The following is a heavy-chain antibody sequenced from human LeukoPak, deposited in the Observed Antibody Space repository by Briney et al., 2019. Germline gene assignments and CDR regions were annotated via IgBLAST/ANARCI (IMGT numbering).Heavy chain of an antibody. CDR2: IYHSGST. D-gene: IGHD6-13*01. CDR1: GGSISSYY. V-gene: IGHV4-59*08. CDR3: ASLPSRYSSTRA. J-gene: IGHJ4*02. Sequence: SETLSLTCTVSGGSISSYYWSWIRQPPGKGLEWIGSIYHSGSTYYNPSLKSRVTISVDTSKNQFSLKLSSVTAADTAVYYCASLPSRYSSTRAWGQGTLVTVSS.